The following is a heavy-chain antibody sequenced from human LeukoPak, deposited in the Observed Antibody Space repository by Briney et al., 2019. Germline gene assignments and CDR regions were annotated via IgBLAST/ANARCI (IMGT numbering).Heavy chain of an antibody. CDR3: ARGEVHGSGSYYSYYYGMDV. V-gene: IGHV4-31*03. CDR2: IYYSGST. D-gene: IGHD3-10*01. CDR1: GGSISSGGYY. Sequence: TLSLTCTVSGGSISSGGYYWSWIRQHPGKGLEWIGYIYYSGSTYYNPSLKSRVTISVDTFKNQFSLKLSSVTAADTAVYYCARGEVHGSGSYYSYYYGMDVWGQGTTVTVSS. J-gene: IGHJ6*02.